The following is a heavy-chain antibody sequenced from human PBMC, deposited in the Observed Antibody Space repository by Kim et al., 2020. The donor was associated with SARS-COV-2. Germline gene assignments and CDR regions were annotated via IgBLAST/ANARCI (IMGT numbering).Heavy chain of an antibody. Sequence: AVSVKGRFTISRDNSKNTLSLQMNSLRDEDTGVYYCAKTPYSSSYYYFDYWGQGTLVTVSS. D-gene: IGHD6-13*01. J-gene: IGHJ4*02. V-gene: IGHV3-23*01. CDR3: AKTPYSSSYYYFDY.